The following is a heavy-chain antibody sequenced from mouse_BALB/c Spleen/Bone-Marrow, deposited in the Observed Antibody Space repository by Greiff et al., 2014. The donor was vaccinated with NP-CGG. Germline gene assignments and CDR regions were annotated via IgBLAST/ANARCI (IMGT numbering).Heavy chain of an antibody. J-gene: IGHJ2*01. CDR3: VRFHYYFDY. Sequence: VQLQQSGAELMKPGASVKISCKATGYTLSRYWIEWVKQRPGHGLEWIGEILPGNGDTNYNENFKGKATFTADTSSNTAYMQLSSLTSEDSAVYYCVRFHYYFDYWGQGTTLTVSS. CDR1: GYTLSRYW. CDR2: ILPGNGDT. V-gene: IGHV1-9*01.